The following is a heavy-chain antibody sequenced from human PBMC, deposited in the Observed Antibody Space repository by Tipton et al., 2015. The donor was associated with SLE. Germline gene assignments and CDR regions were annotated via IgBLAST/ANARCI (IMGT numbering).Heavy chain of an antibody. J-gene: IGHJ6*02. CDR3: ARDREVGSALGYYYGMDV. CDR1: GGSISSGTYY. Sequence: TLSLTCTVSGGSISSGTYYWSWIRQPAGKGLEWIGRVYTSGSTDYNPSLRSRVTISVHTSKKQFSLKLSSVTAADTAVYYCARDREVGSALGYYYGMDVWGQGP. CDR2: VYTSGST. D-gene: IGHD1-26*01. V-gene: IGHV4-61*02.